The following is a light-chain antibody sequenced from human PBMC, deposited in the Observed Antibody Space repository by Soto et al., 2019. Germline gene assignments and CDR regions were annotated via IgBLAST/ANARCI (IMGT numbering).Light chain of an antibody. V-gene: IGLV1-40*01. J-gene: IGLJ1*01. CDR3: QSYDSSLSGEG. CDR1: SSNIGAGYD. CDR2: GNS. Sequence: QSVLTQPPSVSGAPGQRVTISCTGSSSNIGAGYDVHWYQQLPGTAPKLLIYGNSNRPSGVPDRFSGSKSGTSASLAITGLQADDEADYYCQSYDSSLSGEGFGTGTKLTVL.